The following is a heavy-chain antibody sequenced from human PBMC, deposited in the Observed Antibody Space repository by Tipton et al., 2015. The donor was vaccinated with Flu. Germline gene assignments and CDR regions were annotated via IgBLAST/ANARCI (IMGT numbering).Heavy chain of an antibody. V-gene: IGHV3-53*01. Sequence: AVSGFTVSGNHMNWIRQAPGKGLEWVAVIYSGGGTDYADSVKGRFAISRDNSKNTLYLQMNSLRTEDTAVYYCARDLYFDYWGQGTLVTVSS. CDR2: IYSGGGT. CDR3: ARDLYFDY. CDR1: GFTVSGNH. J-gene: IGHJ4*02.